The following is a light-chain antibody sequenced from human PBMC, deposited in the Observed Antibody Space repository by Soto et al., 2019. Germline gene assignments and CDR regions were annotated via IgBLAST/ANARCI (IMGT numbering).Light chain of an antibody. CDR1: TNDVGGYNF. V-gene: IGLV2-14*01. J-gene: IGLJ2*01. Sequence: QSVLTQPASVSGSPGQSITISCTGTTNDVGGYNFVSWYQQYPGKVPKLIIYGVSNRPSGVSNRFSGSKFGNTASLTISGLQAEDEADYYCSSYTSINTLLFGGGTKVTV. CDR3: SSYTSINTLL. CDR2: GVS.